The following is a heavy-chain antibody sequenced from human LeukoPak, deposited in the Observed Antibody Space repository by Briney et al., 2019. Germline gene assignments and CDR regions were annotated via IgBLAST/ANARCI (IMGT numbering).Heavy chain of an antibody. V-gene: IGHV1-8*03. CDR1: GYTFTSYD. J-gene: IGHJ4*02. D-gene: IGHD5-12*01. Sequence: ASVKVSCKASGYTFTSYDINWVRQATGQGLEWMGWMNPDSGSTGYAQKFQGRVTITRNTSISTAYMELSGLRSEDTAVYYCARGRSTGYPYYFEYWGQGTLVTVSS. CDR2: MNPDSGST. CDR3: ARGRSTGYPYYFEY.